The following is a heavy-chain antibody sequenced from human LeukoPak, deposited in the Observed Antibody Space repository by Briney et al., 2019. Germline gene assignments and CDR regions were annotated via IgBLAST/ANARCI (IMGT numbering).Heavy chain of an antibody. J-gene: IGHJ4*02. Sequence: SETLSLTCTVSGGSISRSSYYWGWIRQPPGKGLEWIGSIYYSGSTYYNPSLKSRVTISVDTSKNRSSLKLSSVTAADTAVYYCGGSASVPFYFAYWGPGTLVTVSS. V-gene: IGHV4-39*01. CDR3: GGSASVPFYFAY. CDR1: GGSISRSSYY. CDR2: IYYSGST. D-gene: IGHD2-2*01.